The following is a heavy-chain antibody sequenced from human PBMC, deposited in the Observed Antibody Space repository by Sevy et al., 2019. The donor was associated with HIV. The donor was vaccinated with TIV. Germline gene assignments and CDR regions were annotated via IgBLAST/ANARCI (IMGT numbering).Heavy chain of an antibody. D-gene: IGHD5-12*01. CDR3: ARGLATADTPEYYFDY. Sequence: GGSLRLSCTTSGFTFDDYAMSWFRQAPGKGLEWVAFITRNSYEAYGGTTEYAASVKGRFIISRDDSKSIAYLQTNSLKSEDTAVYYCARGLATADTPEYYFDYWGQGTLVTVSS. V-gene: IGHV3-49*03. J-gene: IGHJ4*02. CDR1: GFTFDDYA. CDR2: ITRNSYEAYGGTT.